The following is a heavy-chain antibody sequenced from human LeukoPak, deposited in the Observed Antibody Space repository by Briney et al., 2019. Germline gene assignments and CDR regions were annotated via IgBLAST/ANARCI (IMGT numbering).Heavy chain of an antibody. CDR1: GFTVSSNY. CDR2: IDSGGST. CDR3: ARTFCSTTSCYLPPFDY. V-gene: IGHV3-66*01. J-gene: IGHJ4*02. Sequence: GGSLRLSCAASGFTVSSNYMNWVRQAPGKGLEWVSVIDSGGSTSYADSVKGRFTISRDNAKNSLFLQMNSLRAEDTAVYYCARTFCSTTSCYLPPFDYWGQGALVTVSS. D-gene: IGHD2-2*01.